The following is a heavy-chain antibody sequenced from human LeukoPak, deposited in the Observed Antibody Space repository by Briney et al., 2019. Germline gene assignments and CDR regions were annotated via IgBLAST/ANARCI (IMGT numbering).Heavy chain of an antibody. J-gene: IGHJ5*02. D-gene: IGHD6-25*01. Sequence: PSETLSLTCTVSGGSISSYYWIWIRQPAGKGLEWIGRIYASGTTNYNPSLKSRVTMSVDTSKNQFSLKLSSVTAADTAVYFCARVIAADWIDPWGQGTLVTVSS. CDR3: ARVIAADWIDP. CDR1: GGSISSYY. V-gene: IGHV4-4*07. CDR2: IYASGTT.